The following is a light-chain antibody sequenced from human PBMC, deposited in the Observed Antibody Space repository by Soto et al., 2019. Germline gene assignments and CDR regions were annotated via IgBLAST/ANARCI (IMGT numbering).Light chain of an antibody. Sequence: DIVMTQSPDSLAVSLGERATINCKSSQSVLYSSNNKNYLAWYQQKPGQPPKLLIYWASTRESGVPDRFSGSGSGTDSTLTISSLQAEDGAVYYCQQYYSIPYTFGQGTKLEIK. CDR3: QQYYSIPYT. J-gene: IGKJ2*01. CDR1: QSVLYSSNNKNY. CDR2: WAS. V-gene: IGKV4-1*01.